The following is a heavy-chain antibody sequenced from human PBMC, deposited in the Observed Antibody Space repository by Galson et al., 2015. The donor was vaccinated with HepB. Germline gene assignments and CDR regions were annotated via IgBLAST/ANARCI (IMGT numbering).Heavy chain of an antibody. CDR1: GFTVSSNY. D-gene: IGHD2-2*01. J-gene: IGHJ4*02. Sequence: SLRLSCAASGFTVSSNYMGWVRQAPGKGLEWVSFIYSGGNTYYADSVKGRFTISRDNSKNTLYLQMNSLRAEDTAVYYCARATLETAVDYWGQGTLVTVSS. CDR2: IYSGGNT. V-gene: IGHV3-66*01. CDR3: ARATLETAVDY.